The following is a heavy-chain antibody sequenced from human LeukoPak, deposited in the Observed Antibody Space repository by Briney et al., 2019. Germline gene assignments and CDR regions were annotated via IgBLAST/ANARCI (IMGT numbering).Heavy chain of an antibody. D-gene: IGHD1-26*01. V-gene: IGHV1-8*01. Sequence: ASVTVSCKASGYTFTSYDINWVRQAAGQGLEWMGWMNPNSGNTGYAQKFQGRGTMTRSASINTAYMELSSLTSDDTAVYYCARSSVGARRRIDYWGQGTLVTVSS. CDR3: ARSSVGARRRIDY. CDR2: MNPNSGNT. J-gene: IGHJ4*02. CDR1: GYTFTSYD.